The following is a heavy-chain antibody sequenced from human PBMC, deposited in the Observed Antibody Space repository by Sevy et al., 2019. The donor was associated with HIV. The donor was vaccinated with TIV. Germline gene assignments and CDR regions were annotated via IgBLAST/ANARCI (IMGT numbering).Heavy chain of an antibody. Sequence: GGSLRLSCAASGFTFSSYSMNWVRQAPGKGLEWVSSISSSSSYIYYAHSVKGRFTISRDNAKNSLYLQMNSLRAEDTAVYYCARASSSVDTAMDLLDYWGQGTLVTVSS. J-gene: IGHJ4*02. V-gene: IGHV3-21*01. CDR2: ISSSSSYI. D-gene: IGHD5-18*01. CDR3: ARASSSVDTAMDLLDY. CDR1: GFTFSSYS.